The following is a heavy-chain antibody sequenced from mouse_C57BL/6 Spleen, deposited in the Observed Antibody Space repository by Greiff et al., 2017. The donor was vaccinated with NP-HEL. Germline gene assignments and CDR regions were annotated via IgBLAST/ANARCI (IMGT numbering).Heavy chain of an antibody. D-gene: IGHD2-2*01. Sequence: EVQLQESGPELVKPGASVKISCKASGYTFTDYNMDWVKQSHGKSLEWIGDINPNNGGTIYNQKFKGKATLTVDKSSSTAYMKLRSLTSEDSAVYYCARSKIYYGYLCYWGHGTTVTVSS. CDR3: ARSKIYYGYLCY. CDR2: INPNNGGT. CDR1: GYTFTDYN. V-gene: IGHV1-18*01. J-gene: IGHJ2*01.